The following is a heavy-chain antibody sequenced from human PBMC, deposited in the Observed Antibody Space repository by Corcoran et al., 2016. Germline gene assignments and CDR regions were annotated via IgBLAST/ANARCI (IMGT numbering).Heavy chain of an antibody. CDR2: IYYSGST. Sequence: QLQLQESGPGLVKPSETLSLTCTVSGGSISSSSYYWGWIRQPPGKGLEWIGSIYYSGSTYYNPSLKSRVTKSVDTSKNQFSLKLSSVTAAETAWYYCARDGYCSGGSGYSANHRERNWFDPWGQGTLVTVSS. V-gene: IGHV4-39*07. CDR1: GGSISSSSYY. J-gene: IGHJ5*02. D-gene: IGHD2-15*01. CDR3: ARDGYCSGGSGYSANHRERNWFDP.